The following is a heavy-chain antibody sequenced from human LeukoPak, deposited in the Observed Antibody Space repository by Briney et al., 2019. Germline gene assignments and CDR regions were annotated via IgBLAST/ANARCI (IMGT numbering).Heavy chain of an antibody. V-gene: IGHV3-7*01. CDR3: ARAHNWKYGTFDY. D-gene: IGHD1-7*01. Sequence: PGGYLRLYCAVSGFTFSSWWMTWVRQAPGKGLEWVANIKQDGTEKYYVDSVKGRFTISRDNAKNSLYLQMNSLRAEDTAVYYCARAHNWKYGTFDYWGQGTLVTVSS. J-gene: IGHJ4*02. CDR1: GFTFSSWW. CDR2: IKQDGTEK.